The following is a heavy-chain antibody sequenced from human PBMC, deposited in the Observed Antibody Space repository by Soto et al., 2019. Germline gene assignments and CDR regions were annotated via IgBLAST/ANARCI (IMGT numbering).Heavy chain of an antibody. D-gene: IGHD3-16*01. CDR3: ARGLWGWFFDY. CDR2: ISSNSDTK. V-gene: IGHV3-48*02. CDR1: GFVFSSYS. Sequence: GGSLRLSCAASGFVFSSYSMNWVRQAPGKGLEWISYISSNSDTKYYADSVKGRFAISRDNAKNSLGLQMNSLRDEDTAVYYCARGLWGWFFDYWGQGSLVTVSS. J-gene: IGHJ4*02.